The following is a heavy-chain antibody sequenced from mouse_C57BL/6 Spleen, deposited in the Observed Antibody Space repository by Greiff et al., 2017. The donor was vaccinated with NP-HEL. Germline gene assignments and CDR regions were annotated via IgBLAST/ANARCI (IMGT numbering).Heavy chain of an antibody. CDR2: ISSGGDYI. CDR1: GFTFSSYA. J-gene: IGHJ2*01. D-gene: IGHD3-1*01. Sequence: EVMLVESGEGLVKPGGSLKLSCAASGFTFSSYAMSWVRQTPEKRLEWVAYISSGGDYIYYADNVKGRFTISRDNARNTLYLQMSSLKSEDTAMYYCTRDRAGFDYWGQGTTLTVSS. CDR3: TRDRAGFDY. V-gene: IGHV5-9-1*02.